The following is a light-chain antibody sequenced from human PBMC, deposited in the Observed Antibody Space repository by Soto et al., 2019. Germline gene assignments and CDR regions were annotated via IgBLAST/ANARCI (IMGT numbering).Light chain of an antibody. CDR1: QSVSSY. J-gene: IGKJ2*01. CDR2: DAS. CDR3: QHRSNWPPYT. V-gene: IGKV3-11*01. Sequence: EIVLTQSPATLSLSPGERATLSCRASQSVSSYLAWYQQKPGLAPRLLIYDASNRATGIPARFSGSGSGTDFTLTISSLEPEDFAVYYCQHRSNWPPYTFGQGTKLEIK.